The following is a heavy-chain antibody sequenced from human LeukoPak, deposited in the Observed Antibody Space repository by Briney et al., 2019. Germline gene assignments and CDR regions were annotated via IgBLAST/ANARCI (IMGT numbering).Heavy chain of an antibody. Sequence: GGSLRLSCAPSGFTFSGYYMSWVRQAPGKGLEWVSYITPSGSTIYYADFVKGRFTISRDNAKNSLYLQMNSLRAEDTAVYFCAGRDVYNSAFWGQGTLVTVSS. V-gene: IGHV3-11*01. CDR3: AGRDVYNSAF. CDR2: ITPSGSTI. D-gene: IGHD5-24*01. CDR1: GFTFSGYY. J-gene: IGHJ4*02.